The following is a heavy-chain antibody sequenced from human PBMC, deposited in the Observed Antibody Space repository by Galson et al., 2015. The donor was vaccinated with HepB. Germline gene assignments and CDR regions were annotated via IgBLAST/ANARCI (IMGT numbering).Heavy chain of an antibody. Sequence: SVKVSCKASGYTFTSYAMHWVRQAPGQRLEWMGWINAGNGNTKYSQKFQGRVTITRDTSASTAYMELSSLRSEDTAVYYCARFRDYYDRGGYYYYYGMDVWGQGTTVTVSS. CDR1: GYTFTSYA. CDR3: ARFRDYYDRGGYYYYYGMDV. CDR2: INAGNGNT. D-gene: IGHD3-22*01. V-gene: IGHV1-3*01. J-gene: IGHJ6*02.